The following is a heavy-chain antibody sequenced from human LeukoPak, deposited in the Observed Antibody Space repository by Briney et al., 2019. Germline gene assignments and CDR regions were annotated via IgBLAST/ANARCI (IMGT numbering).Heavy chain of an antibody. V-gene: IGHV3-30-3*01. Sequence: GGSLILSCAASGFTFSSYAMHWVRQAPGKGLEWVAVISYDGSNKYYADSVKGRFTISRDNSKNTMYLQMNSLRAEDTAVYYCARDSGYEGEYYFDYWGQGTLATVSS. CDR2: ISYDGSNK. D-gene: IGHD3-16*01. J-gene: IGHJ4*02. CDR1: GFTFSSYA. CDR3: ARDSGYEGEYYFDY.